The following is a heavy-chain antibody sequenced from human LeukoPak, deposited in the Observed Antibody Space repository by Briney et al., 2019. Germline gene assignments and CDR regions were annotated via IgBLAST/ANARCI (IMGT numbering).Heavy chain of an antibody. J-gene: IGHJ4*02. Sequence: PSETLSLTCTVSGGSISSGSYYWGWIRQPPGKGLEWFGNIYYSGSTSYNPSLKSRATISVDTSKNQFSLKLSSVTAADTAVYYCARRHFGSALRDYWGQGTLVTVSS. CDR1: GGSISSGSYY. D-gene: IGHD3-10*01. V-gene: IGHV4-39*01. CDR2: IYYSGST. CDR3: ARRHFGSALRDY.